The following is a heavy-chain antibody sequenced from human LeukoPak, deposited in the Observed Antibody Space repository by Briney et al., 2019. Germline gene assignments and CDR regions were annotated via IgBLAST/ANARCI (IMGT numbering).Heavy chain of an antibody. Sequence: PGRSLRLSCAASGFTFSSYGMHWVRQAPGKGLEWVAVISYDGSNKYYADSVKGRFTISRDNAKNSLYLQMNSLRAEDTAVYYCARDFHTYYDFWSGYYLFDYWGQGTLVTVSS. CDR2: ISYDGSNK. D-gene: IGHD3-3*01. CDR3: ARDFHTYYDFWSGYYLFDY. J-gene: IGHJ4*02. CDR1: GFTFSSYG. V-gene: IGHV3-30*03.